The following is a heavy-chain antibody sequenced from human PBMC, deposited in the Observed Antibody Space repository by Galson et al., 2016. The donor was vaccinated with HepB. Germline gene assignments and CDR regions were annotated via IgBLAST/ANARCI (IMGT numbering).Heavy chain of an antibody. CDR1: GGSFSVYH. D-gene: IGHD4-11*01. J-gene: IGHJ6*02. CDR2: INHSGST. CDR3: ARAGRPTTLTTINYYYGVDV. V-gene: IGHV4-34*01. Sequence: SETLSLTCAVYGGSFSVYHWSWIRQPPGKGLEWIGEINHSGSTNYNPSLKSRVTISGDTSKNQFSLKLDSVTAADTAVYYCARAGRPTTLTTINYYYGVDVWGQGTTVTVSS.